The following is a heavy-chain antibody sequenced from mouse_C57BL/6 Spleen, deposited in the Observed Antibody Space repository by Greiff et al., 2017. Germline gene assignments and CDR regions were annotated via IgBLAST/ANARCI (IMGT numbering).Heavy chain of an antibody. D-gene: IGHD1-3*01. CDR1: GFTFSSYA. V-gene: IGHV5-4*03. CDR2: ISGGGSYT. CDR3: ARGDNGSGNDYAMDY. Sequence: EVKLVESGGGLVKPGGSLKLSCAASGFTFSSYAMSWVRQTPEKRLEWVATISGGGSYTYYPDNVKGRFTLSRDNAKNNLYLQMSQLKSEDTAVDYCARGDNGSGNDYAMDYWGQGTSVTVSS. J-gene: IGHJ4*01.